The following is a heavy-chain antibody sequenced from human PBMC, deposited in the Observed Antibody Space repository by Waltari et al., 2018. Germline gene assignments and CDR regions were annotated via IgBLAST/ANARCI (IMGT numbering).Heavy chain of an antibody. Sequence: QVQLQESGPGLVKPWETLSLNCAVSGYSISNGYSWAWIRQPPGTGLEWLGISYHSGIVYYNPSLKSRVTISIDTSKNQFSLMLTSVTAADTAVYYCARHEGCGGTTCYETGFYQHWGQGTLVTVTS. CDR3: ARHEGCGGTTCYETGFYQH. CDR1: GYSISNGYS. D-gene: IGHD2-21*01. V-gene: IGHV4-38-2*01. J-gene: IGHJ1*01. CDR2: SYHSGIV.